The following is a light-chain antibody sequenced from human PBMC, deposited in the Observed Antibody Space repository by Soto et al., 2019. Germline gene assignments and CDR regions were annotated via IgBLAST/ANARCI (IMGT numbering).Light chain of an antibody. V-gene: IGKV1-9*01. J-gene: IGKJ4*01. Sequence: DIQLTQSPSFLSASVGDRVTITCRASQGISSYLAWYQQKPGKAPKLLIYAASSLQSGVPSRFSGSATEKEFALTIRRPQPEDFATYYCQKLNSYPLTSGGGTKVEIK. CDR1: QGISSY. CDR2: AAS. CDR3: QKLNSYPLT.